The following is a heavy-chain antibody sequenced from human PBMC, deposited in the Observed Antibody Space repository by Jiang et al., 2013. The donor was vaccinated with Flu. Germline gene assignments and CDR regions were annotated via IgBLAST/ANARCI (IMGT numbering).Heavy chain of an antibody. D-gene: IGHD3-10*01. J-gene: IGHJ4*02. Sequence: GAEVKKPGSSVKVSCKASGGTFSSYTISWVRQAPGQGLEWMGRIIPILGIANYAQKFQGRVTITADKSTSTAYMELSSLRSEDTAVYYCARAPGSSGRHIDYWGQGTLVTVSS. CDR2: IIPILGIA. V-gene: IGHV1-69*02. CDR3: ARAPGSSGRHIDY. CDR1: GGTFSSYT.